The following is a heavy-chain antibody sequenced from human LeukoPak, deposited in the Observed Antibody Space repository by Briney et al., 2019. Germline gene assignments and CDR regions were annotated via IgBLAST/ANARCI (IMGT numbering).Heavy chain of an antibody. CDR1: GDSVSSNSAA. CDR3: ARGGSLFHIQTTYYYYGMDV. CDR2: AYYRSNWYN. Sequence: SQTLSLTCAISGDSVSSNSAAWNWIRQSPSRGLEWLGRAYYRSNWYNEYAVSVKSRITVNPDTSKNQFSLQLNSVTPEDTAVYYCARGGSLFHIQTTYYYYGMDVWGQGTTVTVSS. D-gene: IGHD1-1*01. V-gene: IGHV6-1*01. J-gene: IGHJ6*02.